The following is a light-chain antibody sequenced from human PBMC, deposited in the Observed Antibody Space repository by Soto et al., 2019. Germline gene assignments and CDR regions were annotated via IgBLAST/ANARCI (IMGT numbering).Light chain of an antibody. CDR3: QQYDNVGIT. CDR1: HDISTH. J-gene: IGKJ5*01. V-gene: IGKV1-33*01. Sequence: IQMTQSPSSLSASVGDRVTITCRASHDISTHLNWYQQMPGKAPKLLIYETSNVQTGVPSRFSGHGSGTDFVFTISNLQPEDIGTYYCQQYDNVGITFGQGTRLDMK. CDR2: ETS.